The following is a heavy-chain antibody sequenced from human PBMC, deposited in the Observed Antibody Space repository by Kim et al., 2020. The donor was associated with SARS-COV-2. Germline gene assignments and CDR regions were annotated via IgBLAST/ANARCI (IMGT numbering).Heavy chain of an antibody. D-gene: IGHD6-19*01. CDR1: GGSIRKSSYY. V-gene: IGHV4-39*01. CDR2: IDCSGST. Sequence: SETLSLTCTVSGGSIRKSSYYWGWLRQRPGKGLEWLGSIDCSGSTHYRPSLKSRITIFVDASKTEFYLKLKFMTAADTAVYHCSTQDQWLVGGFGDWGLG. J-gene: IGHJ1*01. CDR3: STQDQWLVGGFGD.